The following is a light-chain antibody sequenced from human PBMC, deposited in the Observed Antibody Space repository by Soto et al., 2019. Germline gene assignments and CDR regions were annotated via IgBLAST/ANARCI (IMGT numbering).Light chain of an antibody. J-gene: IGLJ1*01. CDR2: DVN. V-gene: IGLV2-8*01. CDR1: GGDVGGYNY. CDR3: SSYAGFNNYV. Sequence: QSALTQPPSASGSPGQSVTISCTGTGGDVGGYNYVSWYQQHPGKVPRLIIYDVNKRPSGVPDRFSGSKSDNTASLTVSGFQVEDEADYYCSSYAGFNNYVFGTGTKVTVL.